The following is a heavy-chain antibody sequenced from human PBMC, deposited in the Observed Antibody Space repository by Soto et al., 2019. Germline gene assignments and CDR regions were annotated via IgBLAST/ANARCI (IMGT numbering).Heavy chain of an antibody. Sequence: SVKVSCKASGGTFSSYTISWVRQAPGQGLEWMGRIIPILGIANYAQKFQGRVTITADKSTSTAYMELSSLRSEDTAVYYCARAAITFGGVIGSFFDYWGQGTLVTVSS. V-gene: IGHV1-69*02. CDR3: ARAAITFGGVIGSFFDY. J-gene: IGHJ4*02. D-gene: IGHD3-16*02. CDR1: GGTFSSYT. CDR2: IIPILGIA.